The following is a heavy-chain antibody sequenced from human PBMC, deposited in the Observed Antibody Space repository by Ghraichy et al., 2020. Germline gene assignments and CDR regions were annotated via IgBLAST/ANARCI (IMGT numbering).Heavy chain of an antibody. CDR3: ARDRGYSYGPNSYYYYYYGMDV. CDR1: GLTVSSNY. J-gene: IGHJ6*02. CDR2: IYSGGST. V-gene: IGHV3-53*01. D-gene: IGHD5-18*01. Sequence: GGSLRLSCAASGLTVSSNYMSWVRQAPGKGLEWVSVIYSGGSTYYADSVKGRFTISRDNSKNTLYLQMNSLRAEDTAVYYCARDRGYSYGPNSYYYYYYGMDVWGQGTTVTVSS.